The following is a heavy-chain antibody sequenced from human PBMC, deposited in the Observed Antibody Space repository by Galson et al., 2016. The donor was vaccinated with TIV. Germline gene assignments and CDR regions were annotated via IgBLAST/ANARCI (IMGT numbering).Heavy chain of an antibody. J-gene: IGHJ5*02. Sequence: SVKVSCKASGYTFTNDHIHWVRQVSGQGPEWVGWMNPDNARTGFAQKFRGRVAMTRNSSVSTVYMELSMLTSADTAVYYCAGLVSRSWYTDWFDPGGQGTLVTVSS. CDR3: AGLVSRSWYTDWFDP. D-gene: IGHD6-13*01. V-gene: IGHV1-8*01. CDR2: MNPDNART. CDR1: GYTFTNDH.